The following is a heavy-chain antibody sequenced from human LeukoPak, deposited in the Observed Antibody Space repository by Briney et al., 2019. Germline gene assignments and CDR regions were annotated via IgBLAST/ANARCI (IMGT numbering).Heavy chain of an antibody. Sequence: ASVKVSCKASGYTFTGYYMHWVRQAPGQGLESMGWINPNSGGTNYAQKFQGRFTMTRDTSISTAYMELSRLRSDDTAVYYCARRVGSTTASNWFDPWGQGTLVTVSS. D-gene: IGHD1-26*01. CDR3: ARRVGSTTASNWFDP. V-gene: IGHV1-2*02. CDR1: GYTFTGYY. J-gene: IGHJ5*02. CDR2: INPNSGGT.